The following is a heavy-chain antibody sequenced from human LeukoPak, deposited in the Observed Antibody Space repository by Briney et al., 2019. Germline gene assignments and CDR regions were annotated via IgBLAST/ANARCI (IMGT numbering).Heavy chain of an antibody. D-gene: IGHD3-22*01. J-gene: IGHJ6*03. CDR1: GGTFSSYA. CDR3: ARSRNSSGYYYYYYMDV. V-gene: IGHV1-69*13. Sequence: SVKVSCKASGGTFSSYAISWVRQAPGQGLEWMGGIIPIFGTANYAQKFQGRVTITADESTSTAYMELSSLRSEDTAVYYCARSRNSSGYYYYYYMDVWGKGTTVTVSS. CDR2: IIPIFGTA.